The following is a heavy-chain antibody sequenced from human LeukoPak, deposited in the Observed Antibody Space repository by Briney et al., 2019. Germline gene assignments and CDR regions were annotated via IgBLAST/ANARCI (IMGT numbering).Heavy chain of an antibody. CDR1: GFTFSSYG. Sequence: GALRLSCAASGFTFSSYGMHWVRQAPGKGLEWVAVISYDGSNKYYADSVKGRFTISRDNSKNTLYLQMNSLRAEDTAVYYCAKDRGFDSYFDYWGQGTLVTVSS. J-gene: IGHJ4*02. D-gene: IGHD3-10*01. V-gene: IGHV3-30*18. CDR3: AKDRGFDSYFDY. CDR2: ISYDGSNK.